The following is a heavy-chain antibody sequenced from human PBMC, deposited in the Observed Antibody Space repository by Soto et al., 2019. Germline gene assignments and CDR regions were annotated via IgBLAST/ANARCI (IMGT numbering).Heavy chain of an antibody. CDR2: INTDGRST. CDR1: GFTFSTYW. J-gene: IGHJ6*02. V-gene: IGHV3-74*01. Sequence: GSLRLSCAASGFTFSTYWMHWVRQAPGKGLVWVSRINTDGRSTNYADSVKGRCTISRDNAKNTLYLQINSLRAEDTAADYCARGPDSSAMDVWGQGTTVTV. CDR3: ARGPDSSAMDV.